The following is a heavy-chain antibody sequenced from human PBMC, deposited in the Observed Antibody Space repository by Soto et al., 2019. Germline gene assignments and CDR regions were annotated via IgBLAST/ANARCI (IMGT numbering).Heavy chain of an antibody. CDR2: IYYSGST. V-gene: IGHV4-30-4*01. J-gene: IGHJ6*02. CDR1: GGSISSGDYY. Sequence: SATLSLTCTVSGGSISSGDYYWSWIRQPPGKGLDWIGYIYYSGSTYYNPSLKSRVTISVDTSKNQFSLKLSSVTAADTAVYYCASREGGCDGMDVWGQGTTVTVS. D-gene: IGHD3-16*01. CDR3: ASREGGCDGMDV.